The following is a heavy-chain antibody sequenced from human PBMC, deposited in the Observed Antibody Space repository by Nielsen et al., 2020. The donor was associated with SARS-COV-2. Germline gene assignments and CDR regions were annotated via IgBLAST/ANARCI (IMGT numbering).Heavy chain of an antibody. CDR2: INPDSIST. Sequence: GESLKISCAASGFSFSTYWMHWVRQSPGKGLVWLARINPDSISTTYAHSVEGRFTISRDNTKNTLYLQMNSLSVEDSAMYYCAGQNGKDYYFFYMDVWGKGTTVSVSS. J-gene: IGHJ6*03. D-gene: IGHD2-8*01. V-gene: IGHV3-74*01. CDR3: AGQNGKDYYFFYMDV. CDR1: GFSFSTYW.